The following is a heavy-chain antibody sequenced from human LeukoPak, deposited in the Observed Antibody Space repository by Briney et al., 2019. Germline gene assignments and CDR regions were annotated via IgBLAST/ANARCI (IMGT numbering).Heavy chain of an antibody. V-gene: IGHV3-7*01. J-gene: IGHJ6*03. Sequence: GGSLRLSCAASGFTFSRYRMSWVRQAPGKGLEWVANIKQDGSEKYYVDSVKGRFTISRDNAKNSLYLQMNSLRAEDTAVYYCARGKNDIVLMVYYYYYMDVWGKGTTVTVSS. CDR3: ARGKNDIVLMVYYYYYMDV. CDR2: IKQDGSEK. CDR1: GFTFSRYR. D-gene: IGHD2-8*01.